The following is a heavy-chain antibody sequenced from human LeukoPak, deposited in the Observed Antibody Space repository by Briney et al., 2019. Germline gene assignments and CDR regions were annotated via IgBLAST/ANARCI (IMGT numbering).Heavy chain of an antibody. V-gene: IGHV3-23*01. CDR1: GFTFSSYA. D-gene: IGHD6-6*01. J-gene: IGHJ3*02. Sequence: GGSLRLSCAVSGFTFSSYALSWVRQAPGKGLEWVSAISGSGGSTYYADSVKGRFTISRDNSKNTLYLQMNSLRAEDTAVYYCANRIAARSNAFDIWGQGTMVTVSS. CDR2: ISGSGGST. CDR3: ANRIAARSNAFDI.